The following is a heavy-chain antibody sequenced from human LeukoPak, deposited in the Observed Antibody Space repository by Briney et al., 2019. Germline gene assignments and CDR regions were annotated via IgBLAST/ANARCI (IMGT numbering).Heavy chain of an antibody. CDR3: ARAAYSSTWYSRYFDL. CDR2: MNHSGST. D-gene: IGHD6-13*01. CDR1: GGSFSGYY. V-gene: IGHV4-34*01. J-gene: IGHJ2*01. Sequence: SETLSLTCAVYGGSFSGYYWSWIRQPPGKGLEWIGEMNHSGSTNYNPSLKSRVTISVDTSKNQFSLRLSSVTAADTAVYYCARAAYSSTWYSRYFDLWGRGTLVTVSS.